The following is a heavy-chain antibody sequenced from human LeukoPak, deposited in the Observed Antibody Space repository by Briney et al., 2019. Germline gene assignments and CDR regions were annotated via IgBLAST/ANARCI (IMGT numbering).Heavy chain of an antibody. CDR3: ARRKTYYDILTGSPRYYFDY. CDR1: GFTFNNYA. J-gene: IGHJ4*02. Sequence: GGSLRLSCASSGFTFNNYAMTWVRQAPGKGLEWVSSITASGGSTYCADSVKGRFTISRDNSKNTLYLQMSSLRAEDTAVYYCARRKTYYDILTGSPRYYFDYWGQGTLVTVSS. V-gene: IGHV3-23*01. CDR2: ITASGGST. D-gene: IGHD3-9*01.